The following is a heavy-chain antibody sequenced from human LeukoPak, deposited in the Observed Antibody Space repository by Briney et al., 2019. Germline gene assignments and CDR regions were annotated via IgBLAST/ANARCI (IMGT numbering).Heavy chain of an antibody. CDR3: ARGLVGTTLAFGY. Sequence: PGGSLRLSCGVSGFTFDDYTMHWVRQAPGKGLEWVSLISGDGHSALYADSVKGRFTLSRDNSKNSLFLQMNSLRTGDTALYYCARGLVGTTLAFGYWGQGTPVTVSS. J-gene: IGHJ4*02. D-gene: IGHD1-26*01. CDR2: ISGDGHSA. CDR1: GFTFDDYT. V-gene: IGHV3-43*01.